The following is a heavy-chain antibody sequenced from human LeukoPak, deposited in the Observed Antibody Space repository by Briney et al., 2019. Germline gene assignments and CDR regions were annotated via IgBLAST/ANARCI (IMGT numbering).Heavy chain of an antibody. CDR1: GFTFSSYA. Sequence: GGSLRLSCAASGFTFSSYAMSWVRQAPGKGLEWFSAISGSGGSTYYADSVKGRFTISRDNSKNTLYLQMNSLRAEDTAVYYCAKVPVVRGVPLDYFDYWGQGTLVTVSS. D-gene: IGHD3-10*01. J-gene: IGHJ4*02. V-gene: IGHV3-23*01. CDR3: AKVPVVRGVPLDYFDY. CDR2: ISGSGGST.